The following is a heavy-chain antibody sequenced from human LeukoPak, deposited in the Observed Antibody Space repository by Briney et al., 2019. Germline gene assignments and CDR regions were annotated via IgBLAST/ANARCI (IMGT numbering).Heavy chain of an antibody. Sequence: ASVKVSCKASGYTFTGYYMHWVRQAPGQGLEWMGWINPNSGGTNYAQKFQGRVTMTGDTSISTAYMELSRLRSDDTAVYYCAASTYYYDSSGYNWFDPWGQGTLVTVSS. J-gene: IGHJ5*02. V-gene: IGHV1-2*02. CDR2: INPNSGGT. CDR3: AASTYYYDSSGYNWFDP. D-gene: IGHD3-22*01. CDR1: GYTFTGYY.